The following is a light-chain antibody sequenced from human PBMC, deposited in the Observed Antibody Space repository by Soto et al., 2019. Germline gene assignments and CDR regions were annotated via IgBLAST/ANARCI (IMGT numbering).Light chain of an antibody. CDR2: AAS. J-gene: IGKJ1*01. V-gene: IGKV1-39*01. CDR3: QQYNSYSGT. CDR1: QSISSY. Sequence: DIQMTQSPSSLSASVGDRVTSTCRASQSISSYLNWYQQKPGKAPKLLIYAASSLQSGVPSRFSGSGSGTEFTLTISSLQPDDFATYYCQQYNSYSGTFGQGTKVDIK.